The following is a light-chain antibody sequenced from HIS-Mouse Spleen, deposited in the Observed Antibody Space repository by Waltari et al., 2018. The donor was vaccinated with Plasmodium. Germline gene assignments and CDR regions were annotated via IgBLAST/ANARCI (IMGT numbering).Light chain of an antibody. CDR3: GTWDSSLSAGVV. CDR1: SPNLGNNY. Sequence: QSVLTPPPSVSAAPGQKVTISCSGSSPNLGNNYVSWYQQLPGTAPKLLIYDNNKRPSGIPDRCAGSKSGTSATLGITGLQTGDEADYYCGTWDSSLSAGVVFGGGTKLTVL. V-gene: IGLV1-51*01. J-gene: IGLJ2*01. CDR2: DNN.